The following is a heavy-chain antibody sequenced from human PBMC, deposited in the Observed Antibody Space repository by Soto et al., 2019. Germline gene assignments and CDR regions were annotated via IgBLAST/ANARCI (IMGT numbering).Heavy chain of an antibody. V-gene: IGHV1-46*01. D-gene: IGHD2-21*02. Sequence: ASVKVSCKASGYTFSTYYMHWVRQAPGQGYEWMGIINPSGGSTTYAQKFQGRVTMTRDTSTTTVYMELSSLRSDDTAVYYCARDCGGDCYYAYWGQGTLVTVSS. CDR2: INPSGGST. CDR1: GYTFSTYY. J-gene: IGHJ4*02. CDR3: ARDCGGDCYYAY.